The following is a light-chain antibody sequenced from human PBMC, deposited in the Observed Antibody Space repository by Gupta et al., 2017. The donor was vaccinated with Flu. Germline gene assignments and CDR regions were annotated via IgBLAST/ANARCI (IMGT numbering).Light chain of an antibody. CDR2: DAS. V-gene: IGKV1-39*01. CDR3: QQSDITPWT. Sequence: DIQMTQSPSSLSASIGDRVTITCRASQNINNYLHWYQQKPGKAPRLLISDASTVHSGVPSGFSGSGSGTDFTLTISRLQPEDFATYYCQQSDITPWTFGQGTKVDIK. CDR1: QNINNY. J-gene: IGKJ1*01.